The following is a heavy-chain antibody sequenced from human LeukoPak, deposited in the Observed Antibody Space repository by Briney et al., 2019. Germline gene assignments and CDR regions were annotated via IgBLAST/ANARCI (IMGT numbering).Heavy chain of an antibody. CDR3: ARVGTITIFGGDY. V-gene: IGHV1-18*01. Sequence: GASVKVSCKASGYTFNSYGISWVRQAPGQGLECMGYINAYDGNTNYAQNFQGRVTMTTDTSTTTGYMELRSLRSDDTAVYYCARVGTITIFGGDYWGQGTLVTVSS. CDR2: INAYDGNT. CDR1: GYTFNSYG. D-gene: IGHD3-3*01. J-gene: IGHJ4*02.